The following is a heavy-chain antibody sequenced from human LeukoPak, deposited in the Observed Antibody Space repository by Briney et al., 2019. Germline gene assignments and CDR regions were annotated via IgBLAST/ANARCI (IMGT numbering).Heavy chain of an antibody. J-gene: IGHJ6*02. Sequence: GGSLRLSCAASVFTFSNYGMHSVRQTPDKGLDWVALIWYDGSNKYYADSVKGRFTISRDNSKSTLYLQMNSLRAEDTAVYYCARGNYGYYYGMDVWGQGTTVTVSS. D-gene: IGHD4-11*01. CDR1: VFTFSNYG. CDR3: ARGNYGYYYGMDV. V-gene: IGHV3-33*01. CDR2: IWYDGSNK.